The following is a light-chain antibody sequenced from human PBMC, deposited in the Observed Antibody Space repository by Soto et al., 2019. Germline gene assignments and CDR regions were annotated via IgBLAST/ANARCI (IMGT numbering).Light chain of an antibody. CDR1: QSVNTN. V-gene: IGKV3-15*01. Sequence: EILMTQSPATLSVSPGERATLSCRASQSVNTNLAWYQQKPGQTPRLLIYGASTRASGIPARFSGSGSGTEFTLTISSLQSEDFAVYYCQQYNNWPPWTFGQGTQVEVK. J-gene: IGKJ1*01. CDR2: GAS. CDR3: QQYNNWPPWT.